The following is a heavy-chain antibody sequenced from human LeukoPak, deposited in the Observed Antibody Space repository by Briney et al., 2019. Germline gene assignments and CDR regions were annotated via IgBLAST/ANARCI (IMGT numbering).Heavy chain of an antibody. CDR1: GFTVSSNF. V-gene: IGHV3-53*01. D-gene: IGHD2-2*01. CDR2: LYSGGSI. Sequence: GGSLRLSCAASGFTVSSNFMTWVRQAPGKGLEWVSVLYSGGSIYYADSVKGRFTISRDNSKNTLYLQMNSLRAEDTAVYFCARGPGHQHFDKWGQGTLVTVSS. CDR3: ARGPGHQHFDK. J-gene: IGHJ4*02.